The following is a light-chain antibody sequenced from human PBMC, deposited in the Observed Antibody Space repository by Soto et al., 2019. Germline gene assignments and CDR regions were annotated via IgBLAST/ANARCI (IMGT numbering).Light chain of an antibody. CDR3: QSYDSSLRALYV. Sequence: QSVLTQPPSVSGAPGQRVTLSCTGSSSNIGAGYDVHWYQQLPGTAPKLLIYGNSNRPSGVPDRFSGSKSGTSASLAITGLQAEDEADYYCQSYDSSLRALYVFGTGTKLTVL. CDR1: SSNIGAGYD. J-gene: IGLJ1*01. CDR2: GNS. V-gene: IGLV1-40*01.